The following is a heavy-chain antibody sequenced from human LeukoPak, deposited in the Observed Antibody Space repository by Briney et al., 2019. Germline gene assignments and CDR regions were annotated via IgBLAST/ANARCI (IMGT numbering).Heavy chain of an antibody. CDR3: AKEKMRIHVYSFFDS. CDR2: LWYDGTKK. V-gene: IGHV3-33*06. J-gene: IGHJ4*02. Sequence: GGSLRLSCAASGFTLGNYAMHWVRQAPGKGLEWVAALWYDGTKKYYTDSVAGRFAISRDNSKNTLHLQMSSLRDEDTAVYFCAKEKMRIHVYSFFDSWGQGALVSVSS. D-gene: IGHD2-21*01. CDR1: GFTLGNYA.